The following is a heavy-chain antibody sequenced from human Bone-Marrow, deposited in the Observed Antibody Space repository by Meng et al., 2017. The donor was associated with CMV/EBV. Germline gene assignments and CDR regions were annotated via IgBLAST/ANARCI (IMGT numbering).Heavy chain of an antibody. Sequence: SLKISCAASGFTFDDYAMHWVRQAPGEGLEWVSGISWNSGSIGYADSVKGRFTISRDNAKNSRYLQMNSLRDEDTALFYCAKDMDFWSGYYLSYGMDDWGQGPTVPFYS. J-gene: IGHJ6*02. V-gene: IGHV3-9*01. CDR1: GFTFDDYA. CDR3: AKDMDFWSGYYLSYGMDD. CDR2: ISWNSGSI. D-gene: IGHD3-3*01.